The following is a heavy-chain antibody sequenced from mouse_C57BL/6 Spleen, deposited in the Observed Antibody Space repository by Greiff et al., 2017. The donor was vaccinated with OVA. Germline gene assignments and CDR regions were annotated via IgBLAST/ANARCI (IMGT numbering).Heavy chain of an antibody. Sequence: QVQLQQPGTELVKPGASVKLSCKASGYTFTSYWMHWVKQRPGQGLEWIGNINPSNGGTNYNEKFKSKATLTVDKSSSTAYMQLSSLTSEDAAVYYCARSDGYYVGFAYWGQGTLVTVSA. CDR2: INPSNGGT. D-gene: IGHD2-3*01. J-gene: IGHJ3*01. CDR1: GYTFTSYW. CDR3: ARSDGYYVGFAY. V-gene: IGHV1-53*01.